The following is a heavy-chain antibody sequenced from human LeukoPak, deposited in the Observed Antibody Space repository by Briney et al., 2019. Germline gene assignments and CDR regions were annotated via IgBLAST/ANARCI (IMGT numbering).Heavy chain of an antibody. D-gene: IGHD6-13*01. CDR1: GGTFSSYA. J-gene: IGHJ5*02. V-gene: IGHV1-69*06. Sequence: GASVKVSCKASGGTFSSYAISWVRQAPGQGLEWMGGIIPIFGTANYAQKFQGRVTITADKSTSTAYMELSSLRSEDTAVYYCARGGYSSSWYVRGIREFDPWGQGTLVTVSS. CDR3: ARGGYSSSWYVRGIREFDP. CDR2: IIPIFGTA.